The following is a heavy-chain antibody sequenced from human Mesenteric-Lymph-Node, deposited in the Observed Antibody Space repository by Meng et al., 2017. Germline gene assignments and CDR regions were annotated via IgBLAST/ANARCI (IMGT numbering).Heavy chain of an antibody. J-gene: IGHJ4*02. D-gene: IGHD2/OR15-2a*01. V-gene: IGHV4-59*01. CDR1: GGSLKDFY. Sequence: SETLSLTCAVSGGSLKDFYWSWIRQPPGKGLEWIGYIYHNEMTNYHPSLKSRLYISLDKSKNQFSLTLTSVTAADTAVYFCARLALLGPSYVTPTYYFDHWGQGTLVTVSS. CDR3: ARLALLGPSYVTPTYYFDH. CDR2: IYHNEMT.